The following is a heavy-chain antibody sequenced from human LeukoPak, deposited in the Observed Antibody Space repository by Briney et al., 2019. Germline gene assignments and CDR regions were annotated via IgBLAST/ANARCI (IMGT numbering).Heavy chain of an antibody. D-gene: IGHD6-19*01. J-gene: IGHJ4*02. CDR3: ARYVAVAGTDTYYFDY. V-gene: IGHV5-51*01. Sequence: GESLQISCKGSGYSFSSYWIAWVRQMPGKGLEWMGIIYPGDSDTRYSPSFQGQVTISADKSISTAYLQWSSLKASDTAMYYCARYVAVAGTDTYYFDYWGQGTLVTVSS. CDR2: IYPGDSDT. CDR1: GYSFSSYW.